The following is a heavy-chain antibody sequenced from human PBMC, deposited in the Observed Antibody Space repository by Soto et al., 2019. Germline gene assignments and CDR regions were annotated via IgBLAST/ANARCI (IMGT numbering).Heavy chain of an antibody. V-gene: IGHV3-30-3*01. CDR2: ISYDGSNK. Sequence: GGSLRLSCAASGFTFSSYAMHWVRQAPGKGLEWVAVISYDGSNKYYADSVKGRFTISRDNSKNTLYLQMNSLRAEDTAVYYCAGTYYDFWSGYYGPFDYWGQGTLVTVSS. CDR3: AGTYYDFWSGYYGPFDY. D-gene: IGHD3-3*01. J-gene: IGHJ4*02. CDR1: GFTFSSYA.